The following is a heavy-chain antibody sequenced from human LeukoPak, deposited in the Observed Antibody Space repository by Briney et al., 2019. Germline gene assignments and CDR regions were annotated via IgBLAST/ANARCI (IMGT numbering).Heavy chain of an antibody. V-gene: IGHV4-31*03. D-gene: IGHD3-10*01. CDR2: IYYSGST. J-gene: IGHJ5*02. CDR3: ARSGGLHYNWFDP. CDR1: GGSISSGGYY. Sequence: SKTLSLTCTVSGGSISSGGYYWSWIRQHPGKGLEWIGYIYYSGSTNYNPSLKSRVTISVDTSKNQFSLKLSSVTAADTAVYYCARSGGLHYNWFDPWGQGALVTVSS.